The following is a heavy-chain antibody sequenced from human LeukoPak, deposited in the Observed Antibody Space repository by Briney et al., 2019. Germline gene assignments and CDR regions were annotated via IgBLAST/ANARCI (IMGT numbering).Heavy chain of an antibody. CDR2: ISSSSSYI. J-gene: IGHJ4*02. CDR1: GFTFSSHA. Sequence: PGGSLRLSCAASGFTFSSHAMSWVRQAPGKGLEWVSSISSSSSYIYYADSVKGRLTISRDNAKNSLYLQMNSLRAEDTAVYYCARDSRDYDFWSGPKQYYFDYWGQGTLVTVSS. CDR3: ARDSRDYDFWSGPKQYYFDY. V-gene: IGHV3-21*01. D-gene: IGHD3-3*01.